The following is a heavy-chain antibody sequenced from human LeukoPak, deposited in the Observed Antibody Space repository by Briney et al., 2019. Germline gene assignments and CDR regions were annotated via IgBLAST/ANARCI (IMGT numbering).Heavy chain of an antibody. V-gene: IGHV4-39*06. CDR3: ARRVGRYFGERAYYYNYMDV. CDR2: IYYTGNT. J-gene: IGHJ6*03. Sequence: SETLSLTCSVSGVSISSSNSYWGWIRQPPGKGLEWIGSIYYTGNTYYNASLKSRVSISVDTSKNQFPLKLSSVTAADTAVYYCARRVGRYFGERAYYYNYMDVWGKGTTVTISS. D-gene: IGHD3-10*01. CDR1: GVSISSSNSY.